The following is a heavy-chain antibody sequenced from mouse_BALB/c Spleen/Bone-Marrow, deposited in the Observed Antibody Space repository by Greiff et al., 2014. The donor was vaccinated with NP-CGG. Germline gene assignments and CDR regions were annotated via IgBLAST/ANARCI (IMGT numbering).Heavy chain of an antibody. Sequence: EVHLVESGGGLVKPGGSLKLSCAASGFIFSYYAMSWVRQSPEKRLEWVAEISSGGSYTYYPDTVTGRFTISRDNAKNTLYLEMSSLRPEDTAMYYCTRDRGDYWGQGTSVTVSS. D-gene: IGHD3-1*01. V-gene: IGHV5-9-4*01. J-gene: IGHJ4*01. CDR3: TRDRGDY. CDR2: ISSGGSYT. CDR1: GFIFSYYA.